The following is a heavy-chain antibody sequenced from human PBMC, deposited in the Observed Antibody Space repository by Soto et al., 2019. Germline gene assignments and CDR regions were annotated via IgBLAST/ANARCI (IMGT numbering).Heavy chain of an antibody. CDR3: ARAFRNAVTDY. CDR2: ISAYNGNT. J-gene: IGHJ4*02. CDR1: GYTFTSYG. V-gene: IGHV1-18*01. D-gene: IGHD4-4*01. Sequence: ASVKVSSKASGYTFTSYGLSWVRQAPGQGLEWMGWISAYNGNTNYAQKLQGRVTMTTDTSTSTAYMELRSLRSDDTAVYYCARAFRNAVTDYWGQGTLVTVSS.